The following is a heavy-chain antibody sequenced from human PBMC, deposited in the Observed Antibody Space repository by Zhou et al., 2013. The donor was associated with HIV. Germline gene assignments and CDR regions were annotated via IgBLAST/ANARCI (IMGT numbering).Heavy chain of an antibody. V-gene: IGHV1-69*05. CDR3: ARGPYDSSAYYSVGWLDP. CDR1: GGTFNSYA. J-gene: IGHJ5*02. CDR2: IIPIFGTA. D-gene: IGHD3-22*01. Sequence: QVQLVQSGAEVKKPGSSVKVSCKASGGTFNSYAISWVRQAPGQGLEWMGVIIPIFGTAHYAQRFQGRVTITTDESTSTGYMELSSLRSDDTAVYYCARGPYDSSAYYSVGWLDPWGQGTLVTVSS.